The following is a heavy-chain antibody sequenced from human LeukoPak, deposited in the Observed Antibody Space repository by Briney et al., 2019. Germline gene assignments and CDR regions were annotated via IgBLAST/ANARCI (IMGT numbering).Heavy chain of an antibody. D-gene: IGHD1-26*01. CDR3: ARHQSGSYHGDYYYYYMDV. CDR2: IYPGDSDT. J-gene: IGHJ6*03. Sequence: LGESLKISCKGSGYSFTSYWIGWVRQMPGKGLEWMGIIYPGDSDTRYSPSFQGQVTTSADKSISTAYLQWSSLKASDTAMYYCARHQSGSYHGDYYYYYMDVWGKGTTVTVSS. V-gene: IGHV5-51*01. CDR1: GYSFTSYW.